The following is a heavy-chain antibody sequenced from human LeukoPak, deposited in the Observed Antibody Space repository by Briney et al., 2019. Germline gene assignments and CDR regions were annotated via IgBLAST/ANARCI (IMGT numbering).Heavy chain of an antibody. CDR3: ARHPKRNWFDP. J-gene: IGHJ5*02. CDR2: FYFSGST. CDR1: GGSFSTTSDY. V-gene: IGHV4-39*01. Sequence: PSETLSLTCTVSGGSFSTTSDYWGWIRQPPGKGLEWIGTFYFSGSTYYNPSLKSRVTISVDTSKNQFSLKLTSMTAADTAVYYCARHPKRNWFDPWGQGTLVTVSS.